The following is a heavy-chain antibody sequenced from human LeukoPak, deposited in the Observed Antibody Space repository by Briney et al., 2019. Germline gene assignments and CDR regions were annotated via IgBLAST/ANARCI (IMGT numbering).Heavy chain of an antibody. V-gene: IGHV4-38-2*02. CDR3: ARGCSGGSCSMGSDY. Sequence: PSETLSLTCTVSGYSISSGYYWGWIRQPPGKGLEWIGSIYHSGSTYYNPSLKSRVTISVDTSKNQFSLKLSSVTAADTAVYYCARGCSGGSCSMGSDYWGQGTLVTVSS. CDR2: IYHSGST. J-gene: IGHJ4*02. D-gene: IGHD2-15*01. CDR1: GYSISSGYY.